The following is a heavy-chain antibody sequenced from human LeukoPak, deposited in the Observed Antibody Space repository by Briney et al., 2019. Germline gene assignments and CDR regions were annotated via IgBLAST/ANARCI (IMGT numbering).Heavy chain of an antibody. CDR2: IYYSGST. J-gene: IGHJ5*02. Sequence: SETLSLTCAVYGGSFSGYYWGWIRQPPGKGLEWIGSIYYSGSTYYNPSLKSRVTISVDTPKNQFSLKLSSVTAADTAVYYCAREGSTMVRGVTRLNWFDPWGQGTLVTVSS. CDR3: AREGSTMVRGVTRLNWFDP. D-gene: IGHD3-10*01. CDR1: GGSFSGYY. V-gene: IGHV4-34*01.